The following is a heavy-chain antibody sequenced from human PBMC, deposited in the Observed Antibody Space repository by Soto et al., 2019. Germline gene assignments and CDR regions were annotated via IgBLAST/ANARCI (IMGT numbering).Heavy chain of an antibody. CDR2: INHSGST. CDR1: GGSFSGYY. D-gene: IGHD2-15*01. J-gene: IGHJ4*02. Sequence: QVQLQQWGAGLLKPSETLSLTCAVYGGSFSGYYWSWIRQPPGKGLEWIGEINHSGSTNYNPSLKSRVTISVDTSKNQFSLKLSSVTAADTAVYYCARARHMACSGGSCYPMGYFDYWGQGTLVTVSS. V-gene: IGHV4-34*01. CDR3: ARARHMACSGGSCYPMGYFDY.